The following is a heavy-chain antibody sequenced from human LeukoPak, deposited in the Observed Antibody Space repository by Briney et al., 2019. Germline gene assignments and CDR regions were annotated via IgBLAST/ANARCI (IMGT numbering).Heavy chain of an antibody. D-gene: IGHD6-6*01. CDR1: GYTFSDYY. V-gene: IGHV1-2*02. Sequence: GASVKVSCKASGYTFSDYYIHWVRQAPGQGLEWMGWINSNSGNTEYAGAFQGRVTMTRDTSISTFYMELSSLRSEDTAVYYCARDGPRIAALGEDFDYWGQGTLVTVSS. CDR2: INSNSGNT. J-gene: IGHJ4*02. CDR3: ARDGPRIAALGEDFDY.